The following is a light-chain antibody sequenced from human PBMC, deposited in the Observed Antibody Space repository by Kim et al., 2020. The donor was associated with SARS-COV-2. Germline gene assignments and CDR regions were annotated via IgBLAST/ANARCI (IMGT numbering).Light chain of an antibody. J-gene: IGKJ1*01. Sequence: IVMTQSPVTLSVSPGERVTLSCRASQSVESTLAWYQQKPGQAPRLLIYDASTRATGIPVRFSGSGSGTEFTLTISSLQPEDFAVYYCQQYNNWPSWTCGPGTKVEI. CDR2: DAS. CDR3: QQYNNWPSWT. V-gene: IGKV3-15*01. CDR1: QSVEST.